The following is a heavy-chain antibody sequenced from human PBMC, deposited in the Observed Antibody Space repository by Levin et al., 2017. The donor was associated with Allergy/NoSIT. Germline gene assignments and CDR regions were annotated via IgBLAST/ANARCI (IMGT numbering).Heavy chain of an antibody. D-gene: IGHD3-10*01. CDR3: ARDPKYGSGRSYYYYYGMDV. CDR1: GFTFSSYW. V-gene: IGHV3-74*01. J-gene: IGHJ6*02. Sequence: TGGSLRLSCAASGFTFSSYWMHWVRQAPGKGLVWVSRIIGDGSTTSYADSVKGRFTISRDNAKNTLYLQMNSLRAEDTAVYYCARDPKYGSGRSYYYYYGMDVWGQGTTVTVSS. CDR2: IIGDGSTT.